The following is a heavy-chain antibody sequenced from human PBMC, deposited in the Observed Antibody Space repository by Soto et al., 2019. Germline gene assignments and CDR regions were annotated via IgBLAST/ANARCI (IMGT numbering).Heavy chain of an antibody. D-gene: IGHD4-17*01. CDR1: GFTLSGYD. CDR3: AKDRGVEVTTRFFDY. Sequence: GGSLRLSCAASGFTLSGYDTHWVRQATGKGLEWVSGIGSAGDTYYEDSVKGRFTISRDNSKNTLYLQMNSLRAEDTAVYYCAKDRGVEVTTRFFDYWGQGTLVTVSS. J-gene: IGHJ4*02. CDR2: IGSAGDT. V-gene: IGHV3-13*01.